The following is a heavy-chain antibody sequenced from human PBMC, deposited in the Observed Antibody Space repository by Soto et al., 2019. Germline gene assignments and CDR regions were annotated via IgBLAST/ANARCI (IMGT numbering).Heavy chain of an antibody. CDR1: GFSFGTYW. CDR2: IKEDGSER. CDR3: ARDVGPVTIFGEALSGYFDF. Sequence: GGSLRLSCAVSGFSFGTYWMSWVRQASGKGLEWLASIKEDGSERYYLDAVKGRFTISRDNAKDSLSLQMNSLRGEDTAFYYCARDVGPVTIFGEALSGYFDFWGQGTLVTVSS. J-gene: IGHJ4*02. D-gene: IGHD3-3*01. V-gene: IGHV3-7*03.